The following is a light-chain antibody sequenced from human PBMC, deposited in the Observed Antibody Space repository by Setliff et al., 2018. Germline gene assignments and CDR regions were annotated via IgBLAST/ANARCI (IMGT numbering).Light chain of an antibody. V-gene: IGLV2-14*01. J-gene: IGLJ1*01. CDR3: SSYTSSSTFV. CDR2: DVS. CDR1: SSDVGGYNY. Sequence: ALAQPASVSGSPGQSITISCTGTSSDVGGYNYASWYQQHPGKAPKLMIYDVSKRPSGVSNRFSGSKSGNTASLTISGLQAEDEADYYCSSYTSSSTFVFGTGTKVTVL.